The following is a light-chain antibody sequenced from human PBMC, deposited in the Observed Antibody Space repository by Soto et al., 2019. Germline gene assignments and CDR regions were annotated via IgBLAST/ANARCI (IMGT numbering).Light chain of an antibody. Sequence: QSALTQPASVSGTPGQSITITCTGSNNDVGRYSYVSWYQQYPGKTPKLIIYEVRLRPSGISDRFSDSKSGITASLTISGLQPEDEADYYCASYTTDTTRLFGTGTKVTVL. CDR1: NNDVGRYSY. J-gene: IGLJ1*01. V-gene: IGLV2-14*01. CDR3: ASYTTDTTRL. CDR2: EVR.